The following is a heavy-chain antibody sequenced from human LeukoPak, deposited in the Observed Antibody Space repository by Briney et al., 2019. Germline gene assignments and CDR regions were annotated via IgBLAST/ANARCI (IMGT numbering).Heavy chain of an antibody. CDR3: VKGGDYGPMGY. Sequence: PGGSLRLSCAASGFTFSNYAMSWVRQAPGKGLEWVSTISGSGGSTYYADSVKGRFTISRDNSKNTLYLQMNSLRAEDTAVYYCVKGGDYGPMGYWGQGTLVTVSS. V-gene: IGHV3-23*01. D-gene: IGHD4-17*01. CDR1: GFTFSNYA. CDR2: ISGSGGST. J-gene: IGHJ4*02.